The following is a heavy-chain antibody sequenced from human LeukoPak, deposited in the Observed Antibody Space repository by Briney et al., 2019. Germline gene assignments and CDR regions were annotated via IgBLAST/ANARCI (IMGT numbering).Heavy chain of an antibody. CDR1: GGTFSSYA. J-gene: IGHJ4*02. D-gene: IGHD1-7*01. CDR2: IIPIFGTA. Sequence: ASVKVSCKASGGTFSSYAISWVRQAPGQGLEWMGGIIPIFGTANYAQKFQGRVTITTDESTSTAYMELRSLRSDDTAVYYCARSLELPDYFDYWGQGTLVTVSS. V-gene: IGHV1-69*05. CDR3: ARSLELPDYFDY.